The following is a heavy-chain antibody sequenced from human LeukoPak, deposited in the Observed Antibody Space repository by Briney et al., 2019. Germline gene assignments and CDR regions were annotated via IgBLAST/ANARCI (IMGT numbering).Heavy chain of an antibody. D-gene: IGHD1-26*01. Sequence: GESLKIPCXGSGYSFTSYWIGWVRQMPGKGLEWMGIIYPGDSDTRYSPSFQGQVTISADKSISTAYLQWSSLKASDTTMYYCARRGSGSYYTPDYWGQGTLVTVSS. CDR3: ARRGSGSYYTPDY. V-gene: IGHV5-51*01. CDR2: IYPGDSDT. CDR1: GYSFTSYW. J-gene: IGHJ4*02.